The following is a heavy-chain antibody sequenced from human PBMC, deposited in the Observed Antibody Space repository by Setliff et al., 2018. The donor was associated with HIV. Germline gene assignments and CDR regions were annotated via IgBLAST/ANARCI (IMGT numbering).Heavy chain of an antibody. D-gene: IGHD5-12*01. CDR1: GGSMSNHY. J-gene: IGHJ2*01. CDR2: IFSSERT. Sequence: SETLSLTCTVSGGSMSNHYWSWIRQPAGEGLELIGRIFSSERTNYNPSLKSRVTLSVDTSKDQFSLKLTSVTAADTAVYYCARERGGGYDGWFIDLWGRGTLVTVSS. V-gene: IGHV4-4*07. CDR3: ARERGGGYDGWFIDL.